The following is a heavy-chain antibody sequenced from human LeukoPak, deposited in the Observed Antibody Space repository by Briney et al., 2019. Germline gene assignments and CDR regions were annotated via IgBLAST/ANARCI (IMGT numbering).Heavy chain of an antibody. D-gene: IGHD4-17*01. CDR2: IYYSGST. V-gene: IGHV4-59*12. J-gene: IGHJ4*02. Sequence: SETLSLTCTVSGGSISSYYWSWIRQPPGKGLEWIGYIYYSGSTNYNPSLKSRVTISVDTSKNQFSLKLSSVTAADTAVYYCARDGPLIDYGDSFDYWGQGTLVTVSS. CDR1: GGSISSYY. CDR3: ARDGPLIDYGDSFDY.